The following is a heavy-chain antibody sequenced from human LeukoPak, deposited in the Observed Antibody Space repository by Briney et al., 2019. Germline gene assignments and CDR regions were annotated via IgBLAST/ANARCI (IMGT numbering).Heavy chain of an antibody. CDR2: ISGSGGST. CDR1: GFTFSSYS. CDR3: AKGITAADTGLDY. D-gene: IGHD6-13*01. J-gene: IGHJ4*02. Sequence: GGSLRLSCAASGFTFSSYSMNWVRQAPGKGLEWVSAISGSGGSTYYADSVKGRFTISRDNSKNTLYLQMNSLRAEDTALYYCAKGITAADTGLDYWGQGTLVTVSS. V-gene: IGHV3-23*01.